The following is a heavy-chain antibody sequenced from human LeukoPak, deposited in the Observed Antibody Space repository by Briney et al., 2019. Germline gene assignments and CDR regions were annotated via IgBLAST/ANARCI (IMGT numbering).Heavy chain of an antibody. Sequence: PGGSLRLSCAASGFTFSNYWMHWVRQAPGKGLVWVSQINSDGSDTSYADSVKGRFTISRDNAKHALYLEMNSLRADDTAVYYCARGGNYNYGSLDYWGQGTLVTVSS. CDR3: ARGGNYNYGSLDY. J-gene: IGHJ4*02. CDR2: INSDGSDT. CDR1: GFTFSNYW. V-gene: IGHV3-74*01. D-gene: IGHD5-18*01.